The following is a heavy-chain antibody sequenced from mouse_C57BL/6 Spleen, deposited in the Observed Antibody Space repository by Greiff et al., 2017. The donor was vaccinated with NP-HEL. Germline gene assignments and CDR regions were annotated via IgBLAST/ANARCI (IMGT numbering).Heavy chain of an antibody. CDR3: ARSDNYYAMDY. CDR1: GYTFTSHW. CDR2: IDPSDSYT. Sequence: QVQLQQPGAELVMPGASVKLSCKASGYTFTSHWMHWVKQRPGQGLEWIGEIDPSDSYTNYNQKFKGKSTLTVDKSSSTAYMQLSSLTSEDSAVYYCARSDNYYAMDYWGQGTSVTVSS. D-gene: IGHD3-2*01. J-gene: IGHJ4*01. V-gene: IGHV1-69*01.